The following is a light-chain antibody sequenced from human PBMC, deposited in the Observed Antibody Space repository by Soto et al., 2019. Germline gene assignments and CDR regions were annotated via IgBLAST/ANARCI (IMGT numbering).Light chain of an antibody. J-gene: IGLJ2*01. V-gene: IGLV2-14*01. CDR3: SSYTSSNTVI. CDR1: SSDVGTYNY. CDR2: EVS. Sequence: QSVLTQPASVSGSPGQSITISCTGTSSDVGTYNYVSWYQQHPGKAPKVLIFEVSNRPSGVSNRFSGSKSGNTASLTISGLQAEDEADYYCSSYTSSNTVIFGGGTKLTVL.